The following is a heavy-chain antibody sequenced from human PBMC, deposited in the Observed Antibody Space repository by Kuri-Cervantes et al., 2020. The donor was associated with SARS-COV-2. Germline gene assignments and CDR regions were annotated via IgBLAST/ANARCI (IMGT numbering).Heavy chain of an antibody. CDR2: IGYDGSNK. Sequence: GGSLRLSCAASGFTFSSYGMHWVRQAPGKGLEWVAVIGYDGSNKYYGDSVKGRFTISRDNSKNTLYLQMNSLRAEDTAVYYCARELVSPDYYYYYRMDVWGQGTTVTVSS. D-gene: IGHD3-22*01. CDR1: GFTFSSYG. V-gene: IGHV3-33*08. CDR3: ARELVSPDYYYYYRMDV. J-gene: IGHJ6*02.